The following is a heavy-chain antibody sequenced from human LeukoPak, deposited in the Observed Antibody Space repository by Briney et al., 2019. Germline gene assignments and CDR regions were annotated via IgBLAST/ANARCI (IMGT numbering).Heavy chain of an antibody. CDR3: AIGGITMVRGVIPDAFDI. J-gene: IGHJ3*02. Sequence: PSETLSLTCAVYGGSFSGYYWSWIRQPPGKGLEWIGEINHSGSTSYNPSLKSRVTISVDTSKNQFSLKLSSVTAADTAVYYCAIGGITMVRGVIPDAFDIWGQGTMVTVSS. V-gene: IGHV4-34*01. CDR1: GGSFSGYY. D-gene: IGHD3-10*01. CDR2: INHSGST.